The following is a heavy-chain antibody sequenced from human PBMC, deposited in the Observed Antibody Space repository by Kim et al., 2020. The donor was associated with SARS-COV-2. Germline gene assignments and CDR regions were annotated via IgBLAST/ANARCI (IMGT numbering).Heavy chain of an antibody. CDR3: ARDRHGWFASRQDAFDI. D-gene: IGHD3-10*01. J-gene: IGHJ3*02. Sequence: GGSLRLSCAASGFTVSSNYMSWVRQAPGKGLEWVSVIYSGGSTYYADSVKGRFTISRDNSKNTLYLQMNSLRAEDTAVYYCARDRHGWFASRQDAFDIWGQGTMVTVSS. CDR1: GFTVSSNY. CDR2: IYSGGST. V-gene: IGHV3-53*01.